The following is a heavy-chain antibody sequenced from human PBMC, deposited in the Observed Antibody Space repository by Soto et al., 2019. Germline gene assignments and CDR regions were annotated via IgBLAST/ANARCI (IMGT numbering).Heavy chain of an antibody. Sequence: ASVKVSCKXSGYTFTSYDINWVRQATGQGLEWMGWMNPNSGNTGYAQKFQGRVTMTRNTSTSTAYMELSSLRSEDTAVYYCARRTTPTTGAFDIWGQGTMVTVSS. J-gene: IGHJ3*02. V-gene: IGHV1-8*01. D-gene: IGHD4-17*01. CDR2: MNPNSGNT. CDR1: GYTFTSYD. CDR3: ARRTTPTTGAFDI.